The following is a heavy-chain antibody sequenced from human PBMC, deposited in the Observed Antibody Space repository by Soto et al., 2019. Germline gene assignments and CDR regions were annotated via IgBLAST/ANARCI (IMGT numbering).Heavy chain of an antibody. D-gene: IGHD6-13*01. V-gene: IGHV3-30*03. CDR1: GFTFSSYG. J-gene: IGHJ3*02. Sequence: PGGSLRLSCAASGFTFSSYGMHWVRQAPGKGLEWVAVISYDGSNKYYADSVKGRFTISRDNAKNSLYLQMNSLRAEDTAVYYCAREGYSSSWFVSDAFDIWGQGTMVTVSS. CDR3: AREGYSSSWFVSDAFDI. CDR2: ISYDGSNK.